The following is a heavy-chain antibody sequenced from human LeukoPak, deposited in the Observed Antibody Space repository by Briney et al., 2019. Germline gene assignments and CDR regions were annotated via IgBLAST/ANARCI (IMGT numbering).Heavy chain of an antibody. CDR2: ISSSHSYM. D-gene: IGHD3-16*01. V-gene: IGHV3-21*01. CDR3: VRGGGSRWFLDY. Sequence: GGSLRLSCAASGFAFSSYNINWVRQAPGKGLEWVSSISSSHSYMYYADSVKGRFPISRDNAKESLFLQMNSLRAEDTAVYYCVRGGGSRWFLDYWGQGTLVTVSS. J-gene: IGHJ4*02. CDR1: GFAFSSYN.